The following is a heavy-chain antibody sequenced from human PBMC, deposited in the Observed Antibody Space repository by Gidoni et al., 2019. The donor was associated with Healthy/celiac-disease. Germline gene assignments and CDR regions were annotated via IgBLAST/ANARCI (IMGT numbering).Heavy chain of an antibody. CDR2: SNPSGGST. D-gene: IGHD4-4*01. J-gene: IGHJ6*02. V-gene: IGHV1-46*01. Sequence: QVQLVQSGAEVTKPGASVKVSCKDSGYTFTSYYMHWVRQAPGQGLEWMGISNPSGGSTSYAQKFQGRVTMTRVTSTSTVYMELSSLRSEDTAVYYCARDPDYIGGYYGMDVWGQGTTVTVSS. CDR3: ARDPDYIGGYYGMDV. CDR1: GYTFTSYY.